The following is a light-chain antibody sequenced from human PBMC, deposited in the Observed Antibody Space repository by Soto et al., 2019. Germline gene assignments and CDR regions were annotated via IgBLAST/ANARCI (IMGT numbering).Light chain of an antibody. CDR1: QDIGTF. J-gene: IGKJ3*01. V-gene: IGKV1-39*01. Sequence: DFQMTQSPSSLSASVGDRVTITCRASQDIGTFLNCYQQKPGKPPNLLIYAASNLLSGVSSRFRGSGSGTDFTLTISSLQPEDFATYYCQQSYSTPQITFGPGTKVDMK. CDR2: AAS. CDR3: QQSYSTPQIT.